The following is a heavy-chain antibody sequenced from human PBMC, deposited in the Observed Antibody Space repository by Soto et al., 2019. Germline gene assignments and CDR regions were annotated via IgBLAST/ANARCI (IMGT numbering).Heavy chain of an antibody. D-gene: IGHD1-1*01. Sequence: PSETLSLTCTVSGGSISSGGYYWSWIRQHPGKGLEWIGYIYYSGSTAYSPSLKSRVTMSLDTSKNLFSLKLRSVTAADTAVYYCARLLRGWTGRPGYFDYWGHGGLVTVSS. CDR3: ARLLRGWTGRPGYFDY. V-gene: IGHV4-31*03. CDR1: GGSISSGGYY. CDR2: IYYSGST. J-gene: IGHJ4*01.